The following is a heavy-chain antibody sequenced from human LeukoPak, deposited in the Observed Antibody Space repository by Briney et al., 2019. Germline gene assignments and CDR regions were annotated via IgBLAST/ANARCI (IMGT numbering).Heavy chain of an antibody. D-gene: IGHD1-26*01. CDR2: ISTSGGST. Sequence: GGSLRLSCAASGFTFSSYAMSWVRQAPGKGLEWVSAISTSGGSTYYADSVKGRFTISRDNSKNTLYLHMNSLSAEDTAVYYCAKDLWELGDLHYWGQGTLVTVSS. CDR3: AKDLWELGDLHY. CDR1: GFTFSSYA. J-gene: IGHJ4*02. V-gene: IGHV3-23*01.